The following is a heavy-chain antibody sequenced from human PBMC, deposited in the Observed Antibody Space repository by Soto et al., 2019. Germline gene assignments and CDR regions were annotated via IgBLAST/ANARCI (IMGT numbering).Heavy chain of an antibody. CDR2: INPSGGST. Sequence: QVQLVQSGAEVKKPGASVKVSCKASGYTFTSYYMHWVRQAPGQGLEWMGIINPSGGSTTYAQKFQGRVTMTRDTSTSKVYMELSSLRSEDTDVYYCARGDIVAIFGMDVWGQGATVTVSS. D-gene: IGHD5-12*01. J-gene: IGHJ6*02. CDR3: ARGDIVAIFGMDV. V-gene: IGHV1-46*01. CDR1: GYTFTSYY.